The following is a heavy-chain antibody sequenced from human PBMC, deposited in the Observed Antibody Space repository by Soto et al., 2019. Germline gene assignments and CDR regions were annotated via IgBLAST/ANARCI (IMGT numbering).Heavy chain of an antibody. V-gene: IGHV3-30-3*01. CDR2: ISYDGSNK. CDR1: GFTFSSYA. J-gene: IGHJ6*02. CDR3: ARAGSSGWYQLLYYYGMDV. D-gene: IGHD6-19*01. Sequence: GGSLRLSCAASGFTFSSYAMHWVRQAPGKGLEWVAVISYDGSNKYYADSVKGRFTISRDNSKNTLYLQMNSLRAEDTAVYYCARAGSSGWYQLLYYYGMDVWGQGTTVTVS.